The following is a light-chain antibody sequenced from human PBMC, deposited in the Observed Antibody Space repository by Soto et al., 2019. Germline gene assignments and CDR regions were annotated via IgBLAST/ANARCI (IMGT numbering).Light chain of an antibody. Sequence: DIQMTQSPSTLSGSVGDRVTVTCRASQGISNYLAWYQQKPGKVPKLLIYAASTLQSGVPSRFSGSGSGTDFTLTISSLQPEDVATYYCQKYNSAPWTFGQGTKVDIK. J-gene: IGKJ1*01. CDR2: AAS. CDR1: QGISNY. CDR3: QKYNSAPWT. V-gene: IGKV1-27*01.